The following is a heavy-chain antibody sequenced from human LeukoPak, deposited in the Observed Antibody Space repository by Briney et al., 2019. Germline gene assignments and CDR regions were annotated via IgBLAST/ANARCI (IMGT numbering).Heavy chain of an antibody. CDR2: ISSSSSYI. Sequence: GGSLRLSCAASGFTFSSYSMNWVRQAPGKGLEWVSSISSSSSYIYYADSVKGRFTISRDNAKNSLYLQMNSLRAEDTAVYYCARGHDYGDYVRLYYLDYWGQGTLVTVSS. J-gene: IGHJ4*02. CDR1: GFTFSSYS. V-gene: IGHV3-21*01. D-gene: IGHD4-17*01. CDR3: ARGHDYGDYVRLYYLDY.